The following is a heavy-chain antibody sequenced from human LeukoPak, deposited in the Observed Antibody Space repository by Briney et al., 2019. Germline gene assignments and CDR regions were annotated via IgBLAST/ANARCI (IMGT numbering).Heavy chain of an antibody. D-gene: IGHD3-10*01. CDR2: ISSSGATK. CDR3: ARPIRGVIGYWFDP. CDR1: GFTFTSYC. J-gene: IGHJ5*02. Sequence: GGSLRLSCAASGFTFTSYCMSWVSQAPGKGLEWVSYISSSGATKYYADSVKGRFTISRDNAKNSLYLQMNSLRAEDTAVYYCARPIRGVIGYWFDPWGQGTLVTVSS. V-gene: IGHV3-48*04.